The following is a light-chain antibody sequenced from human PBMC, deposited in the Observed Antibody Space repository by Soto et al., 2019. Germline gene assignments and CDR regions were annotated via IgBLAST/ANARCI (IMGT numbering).Light chain of an antibody. CDR2: AAS. CDR1: QSISSY. Sequence: DIQMTQSPSSLSASVGDRVTITCRASQSISSYLHWYQQKPGKAPKLLIYAASSLQSGVPSRFSGSGSGTDFTLTISSLQPEDFATYYCQQSNSIPVTFGQGTKV. CDR3: QQSNSIPVT. V-gene: IGKV1-39*01. J-gene: IGKJ1*01.